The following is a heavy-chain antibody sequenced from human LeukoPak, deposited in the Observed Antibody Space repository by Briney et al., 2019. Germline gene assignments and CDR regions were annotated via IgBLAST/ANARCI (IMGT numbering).Heavy chain of an antibody. V-gene: IGHV1-8*03. J-gene: IGHJ3*02. CDR3: AVRYSTGNAFDI. CDR1: GYTFTSYD. D-gene: IGHD1-14*01. Sequence: ASVKLSCEASGYTFTSYDMNWVRQATGQGLEWMGRMKLIRGETGYPQIFQGRGAITRNTSLSTAYMEPDSLRSEDTAVYYCAVRYSTGNAFDIWGQGTMVTVSS. CDR2: MKLIRGET.